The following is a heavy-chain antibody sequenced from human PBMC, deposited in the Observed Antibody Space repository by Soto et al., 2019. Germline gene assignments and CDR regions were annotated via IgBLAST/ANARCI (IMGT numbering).Heavy chain of an antibody. CDR1: GGSFSGYY. Sequence: SETLSLTCAVYGGSFSGYYWSWIRQPPGKGLEWIGEINHSGSTNYNPSLKSRVTISVDTSKNQFSLKLSSVTAADTAVYYCALTTVTHHDAFDIWGQGTMVT. CDR3: ALTTVTHHDAFDI. J-gene: IGHJ3*02. D-gene: IGHD4-17*01. CDR2: INHSGST. V-gene: IGHV4-34*01.